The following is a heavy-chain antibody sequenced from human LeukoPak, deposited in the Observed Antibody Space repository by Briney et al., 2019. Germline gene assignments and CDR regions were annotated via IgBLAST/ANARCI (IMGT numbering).Heavy chain of an antibody. CDR2: INAGNGNT. CDR1: GYTFTSYA. D-gene: IGHD2-15*01. V-gene: IGHV1-3*01. Sequence: GASVKVSCKASGYTFTSYAMHWVRQAPGQRLEWMGWINAGNGNTKYSQKFQGRVTITRDTSASTAYMELSSLRSEDTAVYYCARECSGGSCYSTGGGFDPRGQGTLVTVSS. CDR3: ARECSGGSCYSTGGGFDP. J-gene: IGHJ5*02.